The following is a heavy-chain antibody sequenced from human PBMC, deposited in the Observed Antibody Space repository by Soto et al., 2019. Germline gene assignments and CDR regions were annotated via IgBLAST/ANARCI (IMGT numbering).Heavy chain of an antibody. D-gene: IGHD3-10*01. CDR2: ISGSDGKT. V-gene: IGHV3-23*01. CDR3: ARWSYPDY. J-gene: IGHJ1*01. Sequence: LRLSCAASGFSFGSYALSWVRQAPGKGLEWVSTISGSDGKTFYADSVKGRFSISRDTSQSTLYLQMNSLRADDTAMYYCARWSYPDYWGQGTRVTVSS. CDR1: GFSFGSYA.